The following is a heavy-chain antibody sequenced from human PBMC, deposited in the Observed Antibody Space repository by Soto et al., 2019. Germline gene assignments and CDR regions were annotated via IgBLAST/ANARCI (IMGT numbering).Heavy chain of an antibody. CDR2: IYYSGST. Sequence: SSETLSLTCTFSGGSIRSSSYYLGWIRQPPGKGLEWIGSIYYSGSTYYNPSLKSRVTISVDTSKNQFSLKLSSVTAADTAVYYCARISLRWELLIFYWGQGTLVTVSS. D-gene: IGHD1-26*01. CDR1: GGSIRSSSYY. V-gene: IGHV4-39*01. CDR3: ARISLRWELLIFY. J-gene: IGHJ4*02.